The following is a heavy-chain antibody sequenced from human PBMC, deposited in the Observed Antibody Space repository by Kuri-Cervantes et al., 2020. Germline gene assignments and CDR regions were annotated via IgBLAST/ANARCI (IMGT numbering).Heavy chain of an antibody. CDR1: GFTFDDYA. CDR2: ISWNSGTI. V-gene: IGHV3-9*01. D-gene: IGHD2/OR15-2a*01. CDR3: ARDFWNSDGDRMFDY. Sequence: GGSLRLSCAASGFTFDDYAMHWVRQVPGRGLEWVSGISWNSGTIGYADSVKGRFTISRDNSKTTLYLQMNSLRAEDTAMYYCARDFWNSDGDRMFDYWGQGTLVTVSS. J-gene: IGHJ4*02.